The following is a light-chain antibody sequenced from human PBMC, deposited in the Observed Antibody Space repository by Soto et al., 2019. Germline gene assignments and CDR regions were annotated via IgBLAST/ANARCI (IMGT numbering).Light chain of an antibody. Sequence: IQMTQSPSSLSASVGDRVTVNCRTSENSASYVSWFQQRPGKAPNLLIYSASTLHTGVSSRFSSHGSGTHFTLTVERLQAADVATYYGQQTFSLPYTVGPGPKVEI. CDR1: ENSASY. J-gene: IGKJ2*01. CDR2: SAS. CDR3: QQTFSLPYT. V-gene: IGKV1-39*01.